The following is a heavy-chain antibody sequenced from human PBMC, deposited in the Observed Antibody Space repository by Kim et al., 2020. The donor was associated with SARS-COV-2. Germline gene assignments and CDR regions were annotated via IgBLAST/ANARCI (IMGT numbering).Heavy chain of an antibody. J-gene: IGHJ4*02. CDR3: AKAPADGDYYY. D-gene: IGHD4-17*01. CDR2: IWYDGSNK. V-gene: IGHV3-33*06. CDR1: GFIFRNYC. Sequence: GGSLRLSCAASGFIFRNYCMHWVRQAPGKGLEWVAVIWYDGSNKYYADSVKGRFTISRDNSKNTLYLQMNSLRAEDTAVYYCAKAPADGDYYYWGQGTLVTVSS.